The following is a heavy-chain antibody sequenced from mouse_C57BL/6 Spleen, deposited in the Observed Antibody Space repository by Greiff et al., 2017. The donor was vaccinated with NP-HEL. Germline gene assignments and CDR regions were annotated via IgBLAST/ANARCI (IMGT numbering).Heavy chain of an antibody. J-gene: IGHJ4*01. Sequence: QVTLKVSGPGILQSSQTLSLTCSFSGFSLSTSGMGVSWIRQPSGKGLEWLAHIYWDDDKRYNPSLKSRLTISKDTSRNQVFLKITSVDTAATATYYCARAPYYDYDEGSFYAMDYWGQGTSVTVSS. CDR1: GFSLSTSGMG. V-gene: IGHV8-12*01. CDR2: IYWDDDK. CDR3: ARAPYYDYDEGSFYAMDY. D-gene: IGHD2-4*01.